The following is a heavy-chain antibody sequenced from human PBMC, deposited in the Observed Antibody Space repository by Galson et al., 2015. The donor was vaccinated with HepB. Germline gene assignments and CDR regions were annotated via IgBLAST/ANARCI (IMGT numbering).Heavy chain of an antibody. Sequence: SVKVSCKASGYTFTSYDINWVRQATGQGLEWMGWMNPNSGNTGYAQKFQGRVTMTRNTSISTAYMELSSLRSEDTAVYYCARGKGSYGDYDSYYYHYMDVWGKGTTVTVSS. D-gene: IGHD4-17*01. J-gene: IGHJ6*03. CDR1: GYTFTSYD. CDR3: ARGKGSYGDYDSYYYHYMDV. V-gene: IGHV1-8*01. CDR2: MNPNSGNT.